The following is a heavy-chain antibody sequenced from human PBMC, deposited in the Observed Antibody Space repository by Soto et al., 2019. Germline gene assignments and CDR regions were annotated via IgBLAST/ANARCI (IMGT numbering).Heavy chain of an antibody. J-gene: IGHJ5*02. Sequence: SETLSLTCTVSGGSISSCYWSWIRQPPGKGLDWIGYIYYSGSTNYNPSLKSRVTMSVDTSKNQFSLKLSSVTAADTAVYYCARFLGYCSSTSCYSSNWFDPWGQGTLVTVSS. V-gene: IGHV4-59*01. CDR2: IYYSGST. D-gene: IGHD2-2*01. CDR1: GGSISSCY. CDR3: ARFLGYCSSTSCYSSNWFDP.